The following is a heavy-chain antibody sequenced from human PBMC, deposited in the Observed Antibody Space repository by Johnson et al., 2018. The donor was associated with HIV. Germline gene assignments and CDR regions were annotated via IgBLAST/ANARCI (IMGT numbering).Heavy chain of an antibody. D-gene: IGHD6-13*01. CDR2: IKSKTDGGTT. Sequence: MLLVESGGGLVQPGGSLRLSCAASGFTFSSYAMSWVRQAPGKGLEWVGRIKSKTDGGTTDYAAPVKGRFTISRDNSKNTLYLQMNSLRAEDTAVYYCANLGYSSSWDYDGFDIWGQGTMVTVSS. CDR3: ANLGYSSSWDYDGFDI. J-gene: IGHJ3*02. CDR1: GFTFSSYA. V-gene: IGHV3-15*01.